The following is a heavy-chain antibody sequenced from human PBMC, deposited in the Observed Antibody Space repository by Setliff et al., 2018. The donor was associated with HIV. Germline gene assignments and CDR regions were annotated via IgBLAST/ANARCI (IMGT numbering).Heavy chain of an antibody. Sequence: KSSETLSLTCAVSGGSFSSYYWIRIRQVPGKGLEWIGEINQSGSTNYNPSLKSRVTISVDTSKNQFFLNLRSVTAADAAVYFCARSRTYYADTSGYVHYHYYGMGVWGQGTTVTVSS. CDR1: GGSFSSYY. J-gene: IGHJ6*02. V-gene: IGHV4-34*01. CDR2: INQSGST. D-gene: IGHD3-22*01. CDR3: ARSRTYYADTSGYVHYHYYGMGV.